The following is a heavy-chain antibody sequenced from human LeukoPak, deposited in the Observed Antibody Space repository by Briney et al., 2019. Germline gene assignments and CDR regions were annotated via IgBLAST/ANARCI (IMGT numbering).Heavy chain of an antibody. CDR3: ARRGTYYGDSMDY. V-gene: IGHV3-64*01. Sequence: GGSLRLSCAASGFTFSSYAMHWLRQAPGKGLEYVSAISSNGGSTYYANSVKGRFTISRDNSKNTLYLQMGSLRTEDKAVYYCARRGTYYGDSMDYWGQGTLVTVSS. D-gene: IGHD4-17*01. J-gene: IGHJ4*02. CDR1: GFTFSSYA. CDR2: ISSNGGST.